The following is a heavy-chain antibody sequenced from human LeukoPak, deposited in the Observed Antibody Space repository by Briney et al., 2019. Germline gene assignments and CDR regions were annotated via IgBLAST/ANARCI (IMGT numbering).Heavy chain of an antibody. D-gene: IGHD3-10*01. V-gene: IGHV4-61*01. CDR3: ARVEEGYGSGWREYYFYYYMDV. Sequence: SETLSLTCTVSGYSISSGYYWGWIRQPPGKGLEWIGYIHYSGSTNYNPSLKSRVTISVDTSKNRFSLRLSSVTAGDTAIYYCARVEEGYGSGWREYYFYYYMDVWGQGTTVTISS. CDR2: IHYSGST. J-gene: IGHJ6*03. CDR1: GYSISSGYY.